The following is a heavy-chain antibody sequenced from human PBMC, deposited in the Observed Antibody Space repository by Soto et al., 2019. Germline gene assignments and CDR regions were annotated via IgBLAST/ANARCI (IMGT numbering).Heavy chain of an antibody. D-gene: IGHD2-2*01. CDR3: ATQGQGVVPAANGYYYYYGMDV. V-gene: IGHV7-4-1*01. Sequence: QVQLVQSGSELKKPGASVKVSCKASGYTFTSYAMNWVRQAPGQGLEWMGWINTNTGNPTYAQGFTGRFVFSLDTSVSTSYLQICSLKAEDTAVYYCATQGQGVVPAANGYYYYYGMDVWGQGTTVTVSS. J-gene: IGHJ6*02. CDR1: GYTFTSYA. CDR2: INTNTGNP.